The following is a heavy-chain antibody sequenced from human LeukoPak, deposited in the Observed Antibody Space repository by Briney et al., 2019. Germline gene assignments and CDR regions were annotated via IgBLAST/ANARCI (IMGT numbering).Heavy chain of an antibody. D-gene: IGHD5-24*01. CDR3: ARDYKYAFDN. J-gene: IGHJ4*02. V-gene: IGHV3-48*01. CDR2: VGISSGNT. Sequence: PGGSLRLSCAASGFTFSHYSMNWVRQAPGKGLEWISYVGISSGNTKYADSVKGRLTISGDKAKNSLYLQMNSLRVEDTAVYYCARDYKYAFDNWGQGTLVTVSS. CDR1: GFTFSHYS.